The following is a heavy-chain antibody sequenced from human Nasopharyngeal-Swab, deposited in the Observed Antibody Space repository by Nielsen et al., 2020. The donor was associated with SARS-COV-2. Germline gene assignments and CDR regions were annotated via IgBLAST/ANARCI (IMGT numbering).Heavy chain of an antibody. CDR3: AKDRDSGDDSDDYYHYYGMDV. V-gene: IGHV3-23*01. D-gene: IGHD5-12*01. CDR1: GFTFNTYA. CDR2: ISGSDYNT. J-gene: IGHJ6*02. Sequence: GESLKISCAASGFTFNTYAISWVRQAPGKGLEWVSVISGSDYNTKYADSVKGRFTISRDNSKNTVNLQMNSLRAEDTAIYYCAKDRDSGDDSDDYYHYYGMDVWGQGTTVTVSS.